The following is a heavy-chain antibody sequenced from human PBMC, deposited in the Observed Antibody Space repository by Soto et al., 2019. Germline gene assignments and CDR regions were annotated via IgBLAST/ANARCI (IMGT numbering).Heavy chain of an antibody. CDR2: IYYSGTT. V-gene: IGHV4-28*01. Sequence: SETLSLTCAVSCYCITRRNWGGWIRQPPGKGLEWIGYIYYSGTTYYNPSLKSRVTMSVDTSKNQFSLKLTSVTAVDTAVYYCARREIQGPIDYWGQGTLVTVS. CDR3: ARREIQGPIDY. CDR1: CYCITRRNW. J-gene: IGHJ4*02. D-gene: IGHD1-26*01.